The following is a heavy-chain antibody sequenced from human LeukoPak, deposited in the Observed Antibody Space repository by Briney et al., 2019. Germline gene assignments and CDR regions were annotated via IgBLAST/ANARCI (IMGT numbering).Heavy chain of an antibody. CDR2: INHNGNVN. D-gene: IGHD5-18*01. Sequence: PGGSLRLSCAASGFTFSSYWMNWARQAPGKRLEWVASINHNGNVNYYVDSVKGRFTISRDNSKNTLYLQMNSLRVEDTAVYYCAREDTALVIAYWGQGTLVTVSS. V-gene: IGHV3-7*01. J-gene: IGHJ4*02. CDR1: GFTFSSYW. CDR3: AREDTALVIAY.